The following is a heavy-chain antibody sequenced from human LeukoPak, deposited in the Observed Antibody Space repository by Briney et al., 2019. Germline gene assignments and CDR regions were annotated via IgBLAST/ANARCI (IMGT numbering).Heavy chain of an antibody. CDR1: GFTVSSNY. V-gene: IGHV3-53*01. CDR3: ARANSATIPGVDP. CDR2: IYRGGNT. Sequence: PGGSLRLSCVVSGFTVSSNYMSWVRQAPGKGLEWVSIIYRGGNTYYADSVRGRFTISRDNSKNTVYLQMNSLRAEDTAIYYCARANSATIPGVDPWGQGTLVTVSS. J-gene: IGHJ5*02. D-gene: IGHD1-26*01.